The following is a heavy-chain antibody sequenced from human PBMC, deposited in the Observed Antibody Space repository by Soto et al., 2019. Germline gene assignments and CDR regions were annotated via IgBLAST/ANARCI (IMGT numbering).Heavy chain of an antibody. J-gene: IGHJ6*03. Sequence: SETLSLTCTGSGGSISSYYWSGIRQPPGKGLEWIGYIYYSGSTNYNPSLKSRVTISLDTSKNQFSLKLSSVTAADTAVYYCARHGPSTVPLKRPYSYYYMDVWGKGTTVTVSS. V-gene: IGHV4-59*08. D-gene: IGHD4-4*01. CDR3: ARHGPSTVPLKRPYSYYYMDV. CDR2: IYYSGST. CDR1: GGSISSYY.